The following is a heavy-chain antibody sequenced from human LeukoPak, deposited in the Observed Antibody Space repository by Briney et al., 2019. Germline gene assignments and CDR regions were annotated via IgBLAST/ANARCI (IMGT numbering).Heavy chain of an antibody. CDR1: GFTFSIYA. CDR3: ATSKYSGSY. Sequence: EPGGSLRLSCAASGFTFSIYAMTWVRQAPGKGLEWVSAISGSGSTTYYADSVKGRFTISRDNSKNTLYLQMNSLRAEDTAVYYCATSKYSGSYWGQGTLVTVPS. J-gene: IGHJ4*02. V-gene: IGHV3-23*01. D-gene: IGHD1-26*01. CDR2: ISGSGSTT.